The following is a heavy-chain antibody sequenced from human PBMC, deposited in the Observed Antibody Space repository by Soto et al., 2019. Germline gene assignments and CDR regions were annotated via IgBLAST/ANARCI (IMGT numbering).Heavy chain of an antibody. Sequence: QVQLQESGPGLVKPSETLSLTCTISGVSISTYYWSWIRQPPGQGLEWIGYIYYNGITNYNPSLKSRVAMSIDTSKNQFSLKLTSVTTADTAVYYCARVTLPSTLFGVGRDWYFDLWGRGTLVTVSS. CDR3: ARVTLPSTLFGVGRDWYFDL. J-gene: IGHJ2*01. CDR1: GVSISTYY. D-gene: IGHD3-3*01. V-gene: IGHV4-59*01. CDR2: IYYNGIT.